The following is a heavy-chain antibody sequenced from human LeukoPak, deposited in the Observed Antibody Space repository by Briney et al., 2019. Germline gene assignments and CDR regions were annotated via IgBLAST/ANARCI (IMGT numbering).Heavy chain of an antibody. D-gene: IGHD3-3*01. Sequence: SETLSLTCTVSGGSVSSGSYYWSWIRQPPGKGLEWIGYIYYSGSTNYNPSLKSRVTISVDTSKNQFSLKLSSVTAADTAVYYCARGHYDFWSGYWSWGQGTTVTVSS. V-gene: IGHV4-61*01. J-gene: IGHJ6*02. CDR1: GGSVSSGSYY. CDR3: ARGHYDFWSGYWS. CDR2: IYYSGST.